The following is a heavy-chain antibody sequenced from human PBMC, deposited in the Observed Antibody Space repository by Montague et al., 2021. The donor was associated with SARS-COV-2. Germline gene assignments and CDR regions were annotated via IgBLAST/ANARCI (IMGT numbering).Heavy chain of an antibody. J-gene: IGHJ6*02. CDR3: ASDMTTAYYYYYGMDV. CDR2: INSDGSST. CDR1: GFTFSSYW. D-gene: IGHD4-11*01. Sequence: FLRLSCAASGFTFSSYWMHWVRQAPGKGLVWVSRINSDGSSTSYADSVKGRFTISRDNAKNTLYLQMNSLRAEDTAVYYCASDMTTAYYYYYGMDVWGQGTTVTVSS. V-gene: IGHV3-74*01.